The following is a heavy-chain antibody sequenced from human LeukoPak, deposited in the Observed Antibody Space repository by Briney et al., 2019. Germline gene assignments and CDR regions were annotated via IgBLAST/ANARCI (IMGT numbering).Heavy chain of an antibody. CDR1: GGSISSSSYY. J-gene: IGHJ4*02. Sequence: PSETLSLTCTVSGGSISSSSYYWGWIRQPPGKGLEWIGSVYYSGSTYYNPSLKSRVTISIDTPKNQFSLKLSSVTAADTAVYYCARTRSGYLADYWGQGTLVTVSS. D-gene: IGHD1-26*01. V-gene: IGHV4-39*07. CDR3: ARTRSGYLADY. CDR2: VYYSGST.